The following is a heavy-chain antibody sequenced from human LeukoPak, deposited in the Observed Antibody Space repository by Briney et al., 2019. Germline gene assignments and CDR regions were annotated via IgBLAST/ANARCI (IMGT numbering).Heavy chain of an antibody. V-gene: IGHV3-48*04. Sequence: GGSLRLSCEASGFTFSDYRMNWVRQAPGKGLEWVSYVSSNRGAMYYADSVKGRFTISRDDAKNSLFLQMNSLRAEDTAVYYCARVQYCGGDCHAFDIWGQGTMVTVSS. J-gene: IGHJ3*02. CDR1: GFTFSDYR. CDR2: VSSNRGAM. CDR3: ARVQYCGGDCHAFDI. D-gene: IGHD2-21*02.